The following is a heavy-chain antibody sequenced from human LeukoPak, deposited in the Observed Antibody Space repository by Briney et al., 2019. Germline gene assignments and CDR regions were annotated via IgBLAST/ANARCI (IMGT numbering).Heavy chain of an antibody. V-gene: IGHV4-30-2*01. CDR3: ARASSSGHVDY. J-gene: IGHJ4*02. Sequence: SETLSLTCAVSGGSISSGGYSWGWVRQPPGRGLEWVGYIYHSGSTYYNPSLKSRVTISVDRSKNQFSLKLSSVTAADTAVYYCARASSSGHVDYWGQGTLVTVSS. CDR1: GGSISSGGYS. CDR2: IYHSGST. D-gene: IGHD3-22*01.